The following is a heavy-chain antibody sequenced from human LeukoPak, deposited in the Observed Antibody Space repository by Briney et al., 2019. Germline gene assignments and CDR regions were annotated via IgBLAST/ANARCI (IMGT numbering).Heavy chain of an antibody. CDR3: ARDVHTPPHYYYGLDV. Sequence: SETLSLTCAVYGGSFSGYYWSWIRQPPGKGLEWIGEINHSGSTNYNPSLKSRVTISVDTSKNQFSPKLSSVTAADPAVYYCARDVHTPPHYYYGLDVWGQGTTVTVSS. CDR2: INHSGST. CDR1: GGSFSGYY. V-gene: IGHV4-34*01. J-gene: IGHJ6*02. D-gene: IGHD5-18*01.